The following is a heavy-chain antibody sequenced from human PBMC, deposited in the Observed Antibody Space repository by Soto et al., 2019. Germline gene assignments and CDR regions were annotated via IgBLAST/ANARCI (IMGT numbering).Heavy chain of an antibody. J-gene: IGHJ4*02. V-gene: IGHV3-7*03. D-gene: IGHD2-8*01. CDR3: ARVESNGYFKY. CDR2: IKQDGSEK. CDR1: GFTFSSYW. Sequence: PGGSLRLSCAASGFTFSSYWMSWVRQAPGKGLEWVANIKQDGSEKYYVDSVKGRFTISRDNAKNSLYLQMNSLRADDTAVYFCARVESNGYFKYWGLGTLVTVSS.